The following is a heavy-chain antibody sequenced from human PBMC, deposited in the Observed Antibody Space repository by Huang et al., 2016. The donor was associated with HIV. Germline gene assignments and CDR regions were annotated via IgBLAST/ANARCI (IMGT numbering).Heavy chain of an antibody. CDR1: RFTFSKFA. Sequence: QVQLVESGGGVVRPGRSLRLSCAASRFTFSKFAMHWVRQGPGKGLEWMAFISYDGSSKHYADSVTGRLTISRDNSNNTLYLQMNSLTVEDTAVYYCTKGHYYDTNGYVAFDIWGQGTMVTVSS. CDR2: ISYDGSSK. V-gene: IGHV3-30*18. J-gene: IGHJ3*02. D-gene: IGHD3-22*01. CDR3: TKGHYYDTNGYVAFDI.